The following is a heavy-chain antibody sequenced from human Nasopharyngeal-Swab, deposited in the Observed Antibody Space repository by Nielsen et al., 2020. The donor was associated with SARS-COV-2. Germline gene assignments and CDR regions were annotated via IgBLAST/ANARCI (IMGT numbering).Heavy chain of an antibody. V-gene: IGHV1-69*13. Sequence: SVKVSCKASEGTFSSYAISWVRQAPGQGLEWMGGIIPIFGTANYAQKFQGRVTITADESTSTAYMELSSLRSEDTAVYYCASGSYVYYYYGMDVWGQGTTVTVSS. CDR1: EGTFSSYA. D-gene: IGHD1-26*01. J-gene: IGHJ6*02. CDR2: IIPIFGTA. CDR3: ASGSYVYYYYGMDV.